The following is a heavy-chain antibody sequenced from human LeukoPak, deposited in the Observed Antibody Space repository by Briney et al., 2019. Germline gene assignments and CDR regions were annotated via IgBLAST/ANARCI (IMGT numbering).Heavy chain of an antibody. CDR1: GYSISSGYY. Sequence: PSETLSLTCTVSGYSISSGYYWGWIRQPPGKGLEWIGSIYHSGSTYYNPSLKSRVTISVDTSKNQFSLKLSSVTAADTAVYYCARAHGAFDYWGQGTLVTVSS. CDR2: IYHSGST. D-gene: IGHD3-10*01. CDR3: ARAHGAFDY. J-gene: IGHJ4*02. V-gene: IGHV4-38-2*02.